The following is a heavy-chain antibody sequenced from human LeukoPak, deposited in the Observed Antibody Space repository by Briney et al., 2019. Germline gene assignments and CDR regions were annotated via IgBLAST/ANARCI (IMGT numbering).Heavy chain of an antibody. CDR3: ATSGAYSYGYGY. J-gene: IGHJ4*02. V-gene: IGHV1-2*02. D-gene: IGHD5-18*01. CDR1: GYTFTGYY. CDR2: INPNSGGT. Sequence: ASVKVSCKASGYTFTGYYMHWVRPAPGQGLEWMGWINPNSGGTNYAQKFQGRVTMTRDTSISTAYMELSRLRSDDTAVYYCATSGAYSYGYGYWGQGTLVTVSS.